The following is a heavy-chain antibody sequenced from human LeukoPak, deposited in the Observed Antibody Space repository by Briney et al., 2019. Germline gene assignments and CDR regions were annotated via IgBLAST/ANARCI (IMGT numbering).Heavy chain of an antibody. CDR2: INPSGGST. CDR1: GYTFTSYY. Sequence: ASVKVSCKASGYTFTSYYMHWVRQAPGQGLEWMGIINPSGGSTIYAQKFQGRVTMTEDTSTDTAYMELSSLRSEDTAVYYCATRGAMNPSDAFDIWGQGTMVTVSS. CDR3: ATRGAMNPSDAFDI. J-gene: IGHJ3*02. V-gene: IGHV1-46*01. D-gene: IGHD1-26*01.